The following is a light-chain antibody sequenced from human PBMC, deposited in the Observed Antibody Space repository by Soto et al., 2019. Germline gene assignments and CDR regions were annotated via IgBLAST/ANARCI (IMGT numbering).Light chain of an antibody. Sequence: RLTQSPSSLSASVGDKVTISCRASQDISTYLAWYQQKPGKAPTLLIFGASSLHNGVPPRFAGSGSGSEFTLTINRLQPDDFATYFCQHYTLYSAPFGQGTRV. CDR2: GAS. J-gene: IGKJ5*01. CDR3: QHYTLYSAP. CDR1: QDISTY. V-gene: IGKV1-5*01.